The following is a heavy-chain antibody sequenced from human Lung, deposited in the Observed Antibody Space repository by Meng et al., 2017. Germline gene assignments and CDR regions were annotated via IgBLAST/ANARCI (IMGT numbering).Heavy chain of an antibody. CDR2: IDPKSGDT. Sequence: QARSVESGAEVKKPGASWKFSCRPSVYNFPDYWRNWVRRAPGPGLEWMGRIDPKSGDTHYAQRFQGRVTMTGDTSISTAYMELSGLRSDDTAMYYCARDEDISAAGKLFGDYWGQGTLVTVSS. J-gene: IGHJ4*02. CDR3: ARDEDISAAGKLFGDY. V-gene: IGHV1-2*06. D-gene: IGHD6-13*01. CDR1: VYNFPDYW.